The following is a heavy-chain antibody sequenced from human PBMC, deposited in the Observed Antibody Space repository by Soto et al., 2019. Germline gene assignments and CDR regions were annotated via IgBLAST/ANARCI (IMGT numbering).Heavy chain of an antibody. Sequence: SETLSLTCTVSGGSISSSSYYWGWIRQPPGKGLEWIGSIYYSGSTYYNPSLKSRVTISVDTSKNQFSLKLSSVTAADTAVYYCARNKNICSGGSCYLRHRDYWGQGTVVTVSS. J-gene: IGHJ4*02. CDR3: ARNKNICSGGSCYLRHRDY. CDR2: IYYSGST. D-gene: IGHD2-15*01. CDR1: GGSISSSSYY. V-gene: IGHV4-39*01.